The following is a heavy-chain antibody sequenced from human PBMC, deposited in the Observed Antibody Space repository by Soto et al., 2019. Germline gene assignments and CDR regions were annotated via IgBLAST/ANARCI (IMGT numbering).Heavy chain of an antibody. CDR2: INHSGST. D-gene: IGHD5-18*01. CDR3: ARGPRRNTAMVKGRNYYYGMDV. Sequence: SETLSLTCTVSGGSISGYYWSWIRQPPGKGLEWIGEINHSGSTNYNPSLKSRVTISVDTSKNQFSLKLSSVTAADTAVYYCARGPRRNTAMVKGRNYYYGMDVWGQGTTVTVSS. CDR1: GGSISGYY. V-gene: IGHV4-34*01. J-gene: IGHJ6*02.